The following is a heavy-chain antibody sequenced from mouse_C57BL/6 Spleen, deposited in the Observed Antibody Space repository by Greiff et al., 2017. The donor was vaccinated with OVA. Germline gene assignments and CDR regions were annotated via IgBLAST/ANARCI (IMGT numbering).Heavy chain of an antibody. Sequence: EVKLVESGGGLVQPGGSLSLSCAASGFTFPDYYMSWVRQPPGKALEWLGFIRNKANGYTTEYSASVKGRFTISRDNSQSILYLQMNALRAEDSATYYCARSRGLREAMDYWGQGTSVTVSS. D-gene: IGHD2-2*01. V-gene: IGHV7-3*01. J-gene: IGHJ4*01. CDR2: IRNKANGYTT. CDR3: ARSRGLREAMDY. CDR1: GFTFPDYY.